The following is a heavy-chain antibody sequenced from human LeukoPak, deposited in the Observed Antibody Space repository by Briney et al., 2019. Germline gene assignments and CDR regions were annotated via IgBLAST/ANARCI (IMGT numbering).Heavy chain of an antibody. V-gene: IGHV3-15*01. CDR3: ARGRRITTYYFDY. J-gene: IGHJ4*02. Sequence: GGSLRLSCAASGFTFSNAWMSWVRQAPGKGLEWVGRIKSKTDGGTTDYAAPVKGRFTISRDDSKNTLYLQMNSLRAEDTAVYYCARGRRITTYYFDYWGQGTLVTVSS. D-gene: IGHD3-22*01. CDR2: IKSKTDGGTT. CDR1: GFTFSNAW.